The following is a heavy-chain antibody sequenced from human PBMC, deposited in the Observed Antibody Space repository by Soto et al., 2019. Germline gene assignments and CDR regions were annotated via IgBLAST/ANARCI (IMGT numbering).Heavy chain of an antibody. CDR2: IHPSDSET. V-gene: IGHV5-51*01. CDR1: GYSFANYW. J-gene: IGHJ4*02. Sequence: EVQLVQSGAEVKKPGESLKISCKASGYSFANYWIGWLRQMPGKGLEWLGIIHPSDSETRHSPSLHGQVTISADKSINTAYLQWNSLKASDTAIYYCARHLGDSGYDYAWGFWGQGTLVTVSS. CDR3: ARHLGDSGYDYAWGF. D-gene: IGHD5-12*01.